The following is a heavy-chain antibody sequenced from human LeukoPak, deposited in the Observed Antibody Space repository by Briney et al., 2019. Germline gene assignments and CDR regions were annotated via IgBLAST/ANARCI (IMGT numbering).Heavy chain of an antibody. CDR2: ASHDEVGK. J-gene: IGHJ4*02. CDR3: AKDRGYGEHEPFES. V-gene: IGHV3-30*18. Sequence: GGSPRLSCVGSGFTFSDYAIHWVRQAPGKGLEWVAVASHDEVGKQFADSVKGRFTLSRDNSRDSVHLQMNRLRDEDTGVYYCAKDRGYGEHEPFESWGQGSLVTVSS. D-gene: IGHD4-17*01. CDR1: GFTFSDYA.